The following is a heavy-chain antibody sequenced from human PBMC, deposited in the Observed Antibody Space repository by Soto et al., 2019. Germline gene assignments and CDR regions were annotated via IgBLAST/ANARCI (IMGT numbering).Heavy chain of an antibody. CDR2: INPSGGST. Sequence: ASVKISCTASGYTFTSYYMHRVRQAPGQGLEWMGIINPSGGSTSYAQKFQGRVTMTRDTSTSTVYMELSSLRSEDTAVYYSTRDPSQIIAAAGSDYYYYGMDVWGQGTTVTVSS. CDR1: GYTFTSYY. J-gene: IGHJ6*02. D-gene: IGHD6-13*01. CDR3: TRDPSQIIAAAGSDYYYYGMDV. V-gene: IGHV1-46*01.